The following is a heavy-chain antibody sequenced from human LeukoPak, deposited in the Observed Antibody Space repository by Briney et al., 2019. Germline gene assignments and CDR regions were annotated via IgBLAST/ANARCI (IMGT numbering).Heavy chain of an antibody. CDR3: AKDPVAGTARPRYMDV. Sequence: PGGSLRLSCAASGFTFSNYAMSWVRQAPGKGLAGVSTISVSGGSADYADSVKGRFTISRDNSKNALYLQMNSLRAEDTAVYYCAKDPVAGTARPRYMDVWGKGTTVTVSS. V-gene: IGHV3-23*01. J-gene: IGHJ6*03. D-gene: IGHD6-19*01. CDR1: GFTFSNYA. CDR2: ISVSGGSA.